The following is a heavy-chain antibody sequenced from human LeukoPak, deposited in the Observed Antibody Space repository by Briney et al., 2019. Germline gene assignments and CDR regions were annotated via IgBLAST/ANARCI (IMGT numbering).Heavy chain of an antibody. D-gene: IGHD1-26*01. CDR3: ARDRGGATDFDY. CDR1: GFTFSSYA. Sequence: GSLRLSCAASGFTFSSYAMSWVRQAPGKGLEYIGSLSHTGSTFSNPSLKSQVTMSLDTSKNQLSLRMTSLTAADTAVYYCARDRGGATDFDYWGQGTLVTVSS. CDR2: LSHTGST. V-gene: IGHV4-38-2*02. J-gene: IGHJ4*02.